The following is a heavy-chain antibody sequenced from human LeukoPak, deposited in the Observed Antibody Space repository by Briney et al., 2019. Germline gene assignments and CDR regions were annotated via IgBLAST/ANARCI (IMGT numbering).Heavy chain of an antibody. CDR3: AKADEMNMDY. J-gene: IGHJ4*02. D-gene: IGHD2/OR15-2a*01. CDR1: GFTSSSYA. V-gene: IGHV3-23*01. CDR2: ISGSGGGT. Sequence: KTGGSLRLSCAASGFTSSSYAMSWVRQAPGKGLEWVSGISGSGGGTYYADSVKGRFTISRDNSKNTLYLQMNSLRAEDTAVYYCAKADEMNMDYWGQGTLVTVSS.